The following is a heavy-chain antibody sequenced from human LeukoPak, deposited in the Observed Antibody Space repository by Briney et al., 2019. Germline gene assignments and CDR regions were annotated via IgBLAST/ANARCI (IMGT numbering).Heavy chain of an antibody. CDR3: AKRRYSYGSGYYFDY. V-gene: IGHV3-7*03. CDR1: GFIFSTYC. Sequence: TGGSLRLSCAASGFIFSTYCLMWVRQAPGKGLEWVATINEDENEKFYVDSVKGRFTISRDNSKNTLYLQMNSLRAEDTAVYYCAKRRYSYGSGYYFDYWGQGTLVTVSS. J-gene: IGHJ4*02. D-gene: IGHD5-18*01. CDR2: INEDENEK.